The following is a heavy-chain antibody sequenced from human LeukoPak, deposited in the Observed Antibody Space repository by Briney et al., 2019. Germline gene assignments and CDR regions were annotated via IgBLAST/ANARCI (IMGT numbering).Heavy chain of an antibody. CDR1: GFTFSSYT. Sequence: GGSLRLSCVASGFTFSSYTMNWVRQAPGKGLEWVSSITSSGSHIYYADSVKGRFTISRDNAKNSLYLQMNSLRPEDTAFYYCARRVYSGYHYFDYWGRGTLVTVSS. V-gene: IGHV3-21*04. CDR2: ITSSGSHI. CDR3: ARRVYSGYHYFDY. J-gene: IGHJ4*02. D-gene: IGHD5-12*01.